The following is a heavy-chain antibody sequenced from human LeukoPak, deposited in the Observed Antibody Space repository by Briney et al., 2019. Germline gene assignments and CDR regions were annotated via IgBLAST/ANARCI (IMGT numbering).Heavy chain of an antibody. Sequence: GRSLRLSCAASGFTFSSYGMHWLRQAPGKGLEWVAVIWYDGSNKYYADSVRGRFTISRNNSSSRLYLQMNGLRAEDTVVYYCARVRYSSGWYSDYWGQGTLVTVSS. CDR3: ARVRYSSGWYSDY. CDR2: IWYDGSNK. D-gene: IGHD6-19*01. CDR1: GFTFSSYG. V-gene: IGHV3-33*01. J-gene: IGHJ4*02.